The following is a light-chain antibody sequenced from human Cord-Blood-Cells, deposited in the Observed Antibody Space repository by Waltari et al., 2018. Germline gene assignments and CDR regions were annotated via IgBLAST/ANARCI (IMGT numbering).Light chain of an antibody. J-gene: IGLJ1*01. V-gene: IGLV2-23*01. Sequence: QSALTQPASVSGSPGQSITLSCTGTSSAVGSYNLVSWYQQHPGKAPKLMIYEGSTRPSGVSNRFSGSKSGNTASLTISGLQAEDEADYYCCSYAGSSTYVFGTGTKVTVL. CDR1: SSAVGSYNL. CDR3: CSYAGSSTYV. CDR2: EGS.